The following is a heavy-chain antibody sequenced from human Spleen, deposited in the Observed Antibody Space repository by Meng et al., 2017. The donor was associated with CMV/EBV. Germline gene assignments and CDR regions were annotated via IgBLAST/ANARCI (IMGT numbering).Heavy chain of an antibody. D-gene: IGHD3-3*01. CDR2: INPNGGST. J-gene: IGHJ4*02. Sequence: GGSLILSCAASGFTVSSNYMSWVRQAPGKGLEWVSRINPNGGSTYYADSVKGRFTISRDNSKNTLYLQMNSLRAEDTAVYYCAKCYDFWSWDYYFDYWGQGTLVTVSS. CDR3: AKCYDFWSWDYYFDY. CDR1: GFTVSSNY. V-gene: IGHV3-53*01.